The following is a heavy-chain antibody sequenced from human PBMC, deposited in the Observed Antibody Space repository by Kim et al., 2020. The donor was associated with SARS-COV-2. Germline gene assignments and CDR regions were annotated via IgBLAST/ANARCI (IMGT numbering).Heavy chain of an antibody. V-gene: IGHV3-30*01. J-gene: IGHJ5*02. D-gene: IGHD6-19*01. Sequence: ESVKGRFTISRDNPKHTLYLQMKSLRAEDTAVYYCARQTYSSGWYGWFDPWGQGTLVTVSS. CDR3: ARQTYSSGWYGWFDP.